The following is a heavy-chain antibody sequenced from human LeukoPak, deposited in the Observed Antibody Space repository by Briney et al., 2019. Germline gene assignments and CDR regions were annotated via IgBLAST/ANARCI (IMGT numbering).Heavy chain of an antibody. Sequence: SETLSLTCTVSGGSASSDSYYWSWIRQPPGKGLEWIGYIDYSGSTNYNPSLKGRVTISVDTSKNQFSLKLSSVTAADTAVYYCARARVYSSTWSEFDYWGQGTLVTVSS. J-gene: IGHJ4*02. D-gene: IGHD6-13*01. CDR3: ARARVYSSTWSEFDY. CDR2: IDYSGST. CDR1: GGSASSDSYY. V-gene: IGHV4-61*01.